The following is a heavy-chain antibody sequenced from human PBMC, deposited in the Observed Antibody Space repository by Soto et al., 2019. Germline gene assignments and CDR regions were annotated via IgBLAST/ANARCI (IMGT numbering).Heavy chain of an antibody. V-gene: IGHV1-18*01. J-gene: IGHJ4*02. D-gene: IGHD2-2*03. CDR3: ATFGYCSSTSCPRYFDY. CDR1: GYTFTSYG. Sequence: GASVKVSCKASGYTFTSYGISWVRQAPGQGLEWMGWISAYNGNTNYAQKLQGRVTMTTDTSTSTAYMELRSLRSEDTAVYYCATFGYCSSTSCPRYFDYWGQGTLVTVSS. CDR2: ISAYNGNT.